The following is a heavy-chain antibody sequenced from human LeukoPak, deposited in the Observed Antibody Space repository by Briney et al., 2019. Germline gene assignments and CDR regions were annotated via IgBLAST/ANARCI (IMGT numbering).Heavy chain of an antibody. CDR3: ATVGRYSYDAGSNYIPCYFDY. D-gene: IGHD3-10*01. CDR2: IRTYNGGA. CDR1: GYTFTNYA. V-gene: IGHV1-18*01. Sequence: VASVRVCCKSSGYTFTNYAITWVRQAPGQGLEWMGWIRTYNGGADYAQKLQGRVTMTTDTSTSIAYMELRSLRSDDTAVYYCATVGRYSYDAGSNYIPCYFDYWGQGTLVTVSS. J-gene: IGHJ4*02.